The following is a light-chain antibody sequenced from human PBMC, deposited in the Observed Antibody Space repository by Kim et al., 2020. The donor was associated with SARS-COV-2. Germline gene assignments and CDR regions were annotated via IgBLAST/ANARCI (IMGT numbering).Light chain of an antibody. CDR2: DVS. CDR1: SSDVGVYNY. Sequence: GQSVTISCTGTSSDVGVYNYVSWYQQYPGKAPKLMIYDVSKRPSGVPDRFSGSKSGNTASLTISGLQAEDEADYYCCSYAGSYTWVFGGGTQLTVL. CDR3: CSYAGSYTWV. V-gene: IGLV2-11*01. J-gene: IGLJ3*02.